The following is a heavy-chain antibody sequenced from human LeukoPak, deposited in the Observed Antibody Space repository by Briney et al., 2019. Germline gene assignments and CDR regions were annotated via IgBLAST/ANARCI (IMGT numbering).Heavy chain of an antibody. D-gene: IGHD3-22*01. Sequence: GGPLRLSCAASGFTFSDYNMRWIRQAPGKGLEWVSSISRSGSTKYYADSVKGRFTISRDNAKNSLFLQMNSLRAEDTAVYYCASSGYGQLGQHDAFDIWGQGTMVTVSS. V-gene: IGHV3-11*04. CDR3: ASSGYGQLGQHDAFDI. CDR1: GFTFSDYN. J-gene: IGHJ3*02. CDR2: ISRSGSTK.